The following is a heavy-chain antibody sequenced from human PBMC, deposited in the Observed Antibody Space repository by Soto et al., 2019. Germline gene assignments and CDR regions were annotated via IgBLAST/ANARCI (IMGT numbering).Heavy chain of an antibody. CDR2: IYWDDDK. CDR1: GFSLSTSGVG. J-gene: IGHJ4*02. V-gene: IGHV2-5*02. CDR3: AHLPWKQLWPRAPVVY. Sequence: SGPTLGNPTQTVTLTCTFSGFSLSTSGVGVGWIRQPPGKALEWLGIIYWDDDKRYSPSLKSRVTITKDTFKNQLALTMTNMDPVDTATYYCAHLPWKQLWPRAPVVYWGQGTPVTVSS. D-gene: IGHD5-18*01.